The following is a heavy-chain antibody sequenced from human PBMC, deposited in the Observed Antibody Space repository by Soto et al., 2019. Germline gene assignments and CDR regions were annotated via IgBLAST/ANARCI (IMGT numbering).Heavy chain of an antibody. CDR1: GLTFGSRA. CDR2: ITDTGGDA. D-gene: IGHD3-10*01. Sequence: GGSLRLSCVASGLTFGSRAMSWVRQAPGEGLQWVSTITDTGGDAKYADSVRGRFVISRDNSKKTLYLQMTSLTAEDSAMYFCARGSTDSYPGSRIFDFWGRGALVTVSS. CDR3: ARGSTDSYPGSRIFDF. J-gene: IGHJ4*02. V-gene: IGHV3-23*01.